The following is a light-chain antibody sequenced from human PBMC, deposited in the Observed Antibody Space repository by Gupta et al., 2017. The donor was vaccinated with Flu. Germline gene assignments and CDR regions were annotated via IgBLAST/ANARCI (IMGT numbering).Light chain of an antibody. CDR1: GSNIGKNP. CDR3: SAWDDSLNGHYV. CDR2: SFS. Sequence: QSVLTQPPSPSAPPGQRVTIPCFRTGSNIGKNPVHWYQQLPGAAPKLLIYSFSQRPSGVPDRFSGSKAATSAFLAISGLQSDDEADYYCSAWDDSLNGHYVFGTGTTVTVL. V-gene: IGLV1-44*01. J-gene: IGLJ1*01.